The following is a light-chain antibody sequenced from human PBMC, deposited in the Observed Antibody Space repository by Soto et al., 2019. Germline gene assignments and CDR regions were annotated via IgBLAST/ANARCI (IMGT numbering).Light chain of an antibody. CDR3: QLYGVWPH. V-gene: IGKV3-20*01. CDR1: KSRGSNF. J-gene: IGKJ5*01. CDR2: ASS. Sequence: VLLTLSQGPMTLSPGERATLSGKTSKSRGSNFLAWYQHKPGQAPRLLIYASSNRATGIPDRFMGSASGKDFTLPFISLDPKDFAVYYCQLYGVWPHFGQGTRLEIK.